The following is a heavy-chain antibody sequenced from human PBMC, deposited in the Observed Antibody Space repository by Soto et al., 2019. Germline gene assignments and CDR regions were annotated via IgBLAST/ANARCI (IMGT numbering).Heavy chain of an antibody. V-gene: IGHV3-48*01. CDR3: PREEGLLNWFDP. D-gene: IGHD1-26*01. Sequence: EVQLVESGGGLVQPGGSLRLSCAASGFTLSSYSMNWVRQAPGKGLEWVSYISSSSSTIYYADSVKGRFTISRDNAKNSLYLQMNSPRADDTAVYYCPREEGLLNWFDPWGQGTLVTVSS. CDR1: GFTLSSYS. CDR2: ISSSSSTI. J-gene: IGHJ5*02.